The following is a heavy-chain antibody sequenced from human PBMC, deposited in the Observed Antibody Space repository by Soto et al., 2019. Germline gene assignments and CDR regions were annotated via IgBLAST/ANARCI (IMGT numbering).Heavy chain of an antibody. CDR2: IYYSGST. Sequence: SETLSLTCTVSGGSISSYYWSWIRQPPGKGLEWIGYIYYSGSTNYNPSLKSRVTISVDTSKNQFSLKLSSVTAADTAVYYCARRTYYYGSGSYGWWFDPWGQGTLVTVSS. D-gene: IGHD3-10*01. J-gene: IGHJ5*02. V-gene: IGHV4-59*12. CDR1: GGSISSYY. CDR3: ARRTYYYGSGSYGWWFDP.